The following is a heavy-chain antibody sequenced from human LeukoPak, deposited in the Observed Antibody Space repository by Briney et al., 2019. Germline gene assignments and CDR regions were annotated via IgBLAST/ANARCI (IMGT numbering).Heavy chain of an antibody. CDR2: MNPNSGNT. CDR3: ARGVLRITIFGVVINSNRYYYMDV. CDR1: GYTFTSYD. V-gene: IGHV1-8*01. Sequence: ASVKVSCKASGYTFTSYDINWVRQATGQGLEWMGWMNPNSGNTGYAQKFQGRVTMTRNTSISTAYMELSSLRSEDTAVYYCARGVLRITIFGVVINSNRYYYMDVWGKGTTVTVSS. J-gene: IGHJ6*03. D-gene: IGHD3-3*01.